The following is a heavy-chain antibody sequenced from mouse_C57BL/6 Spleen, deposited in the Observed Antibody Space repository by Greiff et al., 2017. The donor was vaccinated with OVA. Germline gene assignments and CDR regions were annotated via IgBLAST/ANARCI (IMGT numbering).Heavy chain of an antibody. CDR3: AKKGGFYDYNAMDY. D-gene: IGHD2-3*01. CDR2: IWGDGST. CDR1: GFSLTSYG. V-gene: IGHV2-3*01. Sequence: VHLVESGPGLVAPSQRLSITCTVSGFSLTSYGVSWVRQPPGKGLEWLGVIWGDGSTNYHSALISRLSISKDNSKSQVFLKLNSLQTDDTATYYCAKKGGFYDYNAMDYWGQGTSVTVSS. J-gene: IGHJ4*01.